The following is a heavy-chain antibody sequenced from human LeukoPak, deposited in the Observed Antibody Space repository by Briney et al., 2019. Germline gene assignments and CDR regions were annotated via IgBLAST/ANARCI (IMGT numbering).Heavy chain of an antibody. J-gene: IGHJ4*02. Sequence: ASVKVSCKASGYTFTSYYMHWVRQAPGQGLEWMGIINPSGGSTSYAQKFQGRVTMTRDTSTSTVYMELSSLRSEDTAVYYYARDLDIVVVTAPSDYWGQGTLVTVSS. CDR2: INPSGGST. CDR3: ARDLDIVVVTAPSDY. V-gene: IGHV1-46*01. D-gene: IGHD2-21*02. CDR1: GYTFTSYY.